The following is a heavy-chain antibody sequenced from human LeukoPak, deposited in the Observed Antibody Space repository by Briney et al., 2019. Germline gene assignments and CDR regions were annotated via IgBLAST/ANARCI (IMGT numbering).Heavy chain of an antibody. D-gene: IGHD6-19*01. V-gene: IGHV1-69*05. J-gene: IGHJ5*02. Sequence: GASVKVSCKASGGTFSSYAISWVRQAPGQGLEWMGGIIPIFGTANYAQKFQGRVTITRDTSASTAYMELSSLRSEDTSVYYCARDGSSGWSWFDPWGQGTLVTVSS. CDR3: ARDGSSGWSWFDP. CDR1: GGTFSSYA. CDR2: IIPIFGTA.